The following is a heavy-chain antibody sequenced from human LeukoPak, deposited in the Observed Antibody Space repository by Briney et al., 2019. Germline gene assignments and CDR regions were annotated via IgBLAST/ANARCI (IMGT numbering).Heavy chain of an antibody. D-gene: IGHD5-18*01. Sequence: GGSLRLSCAASGFTFSDYYMSWIRQAPGKGLEWVSHISSSGSTIYYADSVKGRFTISRDNAKNSLCLQMNSLRAEDTAVYYCARVRYSYGFSYYYYYMDVWGKGTTVTISS. CDR3: ARVRYSYGFSYYYYYMDV. V-gene: IGHV3-11*01. CDR2: ISSSGSTI. J-gene: IGHJ6*03. CDR1: GFTFSDYY.